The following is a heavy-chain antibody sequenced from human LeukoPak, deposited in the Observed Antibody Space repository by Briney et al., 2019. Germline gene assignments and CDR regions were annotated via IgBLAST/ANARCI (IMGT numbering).Heavy chain of an antibody. Sequence: GASVKVSCEASGGTFSSYAISWVRQAPGQGLEWMGGIIPIFGTANYAQKFQGRVTITTDESTSTAYMELSSLRSEDTAVYYCARGDKDTAMGLLIDYWGQGTLVTVSS. V-gene: IGHV1-69*05. J-gene: IGHJ4*02. CDR3: ARGDKDTAMGLLIDY. D-gene: IGHD5-18*01. CDR1: GGTFSSYA. CDR2: IIPIFGTA.